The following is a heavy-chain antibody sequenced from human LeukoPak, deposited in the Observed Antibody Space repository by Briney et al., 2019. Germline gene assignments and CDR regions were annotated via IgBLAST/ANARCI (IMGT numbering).Heavy chain of an antibody. CDR3: ARRPNYYGSGSYHHFDY. D-gene: IGHD3-10*01. CDR2: ISSSSSTI. CDR1: GFTFSSYS. V-gene: IGHV3-48*01. J-gene: IGHJ4*02. Sequence: PGGSLRLSCAASGFTFSSYSMNRVRQAPGKGLEWVSYISSSSSTIYYADSVKGRFTISRDNAENSLYLQMNSLRAEDTAVYYCARRPNYYGSGSYHHFDYWGQGTLVTVSS.